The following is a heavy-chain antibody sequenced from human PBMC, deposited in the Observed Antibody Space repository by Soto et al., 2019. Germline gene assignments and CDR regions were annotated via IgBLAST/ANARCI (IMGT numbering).Heavy chain of an antibody. J-gene: IGHJ6*03. Sequence: QVQLQQSGPGLVKPSQSLSLTCAISGYSVSRDSAAWNWIRQTPSRGLEWLGRIYYRSKWLNTYEVSVNSRITISPDTSKNQFSLQLSYVTPEDTAVYYCARGSWDDVSGHYYIDVWYAGTTVTVSS. D-gene: IGHD5-12*01. CDR1: GYSVSRDSAA. V-gene: IGHV6-1*02. CDR2: IYYRSKWLN. CDR3: ARGSWDDVSGHYYIDV.